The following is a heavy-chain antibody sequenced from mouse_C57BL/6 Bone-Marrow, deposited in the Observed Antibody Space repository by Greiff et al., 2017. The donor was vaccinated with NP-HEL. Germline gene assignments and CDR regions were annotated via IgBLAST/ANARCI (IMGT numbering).Heavy chain of an antibody. J-gene: IGHJ4*01. CDR1: GYSFTGYY. CDR2: INPSTGGT. Sequence: VQLKESGPELVKPGASVKISCKASGYSFTGYYMNWVKQSPEKSLEWIGEINPSTGGTTYNQKFKAKATLTVDKSSSTAYMQLKSLTSEDSAVYYCARRLTGMDYWGQGTSVTVSS. D-gene: IGHD2-4*01. CDR3: ARRLTGMDY. V-gene: IGHV1-42*01.